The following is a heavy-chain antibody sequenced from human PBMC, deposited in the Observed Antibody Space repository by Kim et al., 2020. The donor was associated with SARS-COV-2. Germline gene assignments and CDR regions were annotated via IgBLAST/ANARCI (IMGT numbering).Heavy chain of an antibody. Sequence: YAQKFQGRVTMTRDTSTSTVYMELSSLRSEDTAVYYCARDLDSTTTAGGYWGQGTLVTVSS. CDR3: ARDLDSTTTAGGY. D-gene: IGHD4-17*01. J-gene: IGHJ4*02. V-gene: IGHV1-46*01.